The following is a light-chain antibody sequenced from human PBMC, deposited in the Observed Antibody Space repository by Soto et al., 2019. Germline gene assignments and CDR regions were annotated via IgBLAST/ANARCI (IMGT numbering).Light chain of an antibody. CDR3: QVWDSSTVV. J-gene: IGLJ2*01. Sequence: SYELTQPLSVSVALGQTARITCGGNNIGNKNVHWYQQKPGQAPVVVIYSDNNRPPGIPERLSGSNSGNTATLTISRAQAGDEADYYCQVWDSSTVVFGGGTKVTVL. CDR1: NIGNKN. V-gene: IGLV3-9*01. CDR2: SDN.